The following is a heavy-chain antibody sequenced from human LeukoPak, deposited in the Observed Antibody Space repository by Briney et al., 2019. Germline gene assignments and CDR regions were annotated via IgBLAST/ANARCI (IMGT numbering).Heavy chain of an antibody. CDR1: GFTLSGYN. D-gene: IGHD3-22*01. J-gene: IGHJ4*02. CDR2: ISSDGHHK. V-gene: IGHV3-30*04. Sequence: PGGSLRLSCAASGFTLSGYNVHWVRQAPGQGLEWVAVISSDGHHKYYIDSVKGRFSISRDISKNTLYLQMSSLRAEDTAVYYCARDPEPYYFDSSGPLFDHWGQGTLVTVSS. CDR3: ARDPEPYYFDSSGPLFDH.